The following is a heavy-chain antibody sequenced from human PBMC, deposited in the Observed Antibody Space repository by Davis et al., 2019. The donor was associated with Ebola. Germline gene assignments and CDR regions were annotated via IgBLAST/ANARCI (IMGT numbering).Heavy chain of an antibody. CDR3: ARSAWGSSTTETPEFDY. J-gene: IGHJ4*02. CDR2: INHSGST. CDR1: GGSISSGGYY. Sequence: PSETLSLTCTVSGGSISSGGYYWSWIRQPPGKGLEWIGEINHSGSTNYNPSLKSRVTISVDTSKNQFSLKLSSVTAADTAVYYCARSAWGSSTTETPEFDYWGQGTLVTVSS. D-gene: IGHD7-27*01. V-gene: IGHV4-39*07.